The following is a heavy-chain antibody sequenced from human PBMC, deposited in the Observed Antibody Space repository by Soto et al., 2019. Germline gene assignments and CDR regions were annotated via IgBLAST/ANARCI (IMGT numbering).Heavy chain of an antibody. D-gene: IGHD6-19*01. V-gene: IGHV3-13*01. CDR1: GFTFSSYD. CDR2: IGTAGDT. CDR3: ARGMVVSGWYWDRRQGYGMDV. Sequence: EVQLVESGGGLVQPGGSLRLSCAASGFTFSSYDMHWVRQATGKGLEWVSAIGTAGDTYYPGSVKGRFTISRENAKNSLYLQMTSLRAEDTAVYYCARGMVVSGWYWDRRQGYGMDVWGQGTTVTVSS. J-gene: IGHJ6*02.